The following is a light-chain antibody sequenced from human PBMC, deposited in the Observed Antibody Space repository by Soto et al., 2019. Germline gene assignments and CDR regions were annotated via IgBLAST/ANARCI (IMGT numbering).Light chain of an antibody. V-gene: IGKV3-20*01. CDR1: QSVSSSY. J-gene: IGKJ1*01. CDR2: GAS. CDR3: QQYGSSPWT. Sequence: EIVLTQSPGTLSLSPGERATLSCRASQSVSSSYLAWYQQKPGLAPRLLMYGASSRATGIPARFIGSVSGTDFTLTISRLEPEDFAVYYCQQYGSSPWTFGQGTKVEIK.